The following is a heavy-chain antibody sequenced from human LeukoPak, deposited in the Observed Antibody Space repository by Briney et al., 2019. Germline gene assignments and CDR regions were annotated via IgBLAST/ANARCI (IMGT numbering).Heavy chain of an antibody. CDR2: MNIDGSEK. J-gene: IGHJ4*02. V-gene: IGHV3-7*01. CDR1: GFTFSSYW. CDR3: ARDPVEWELLLDY. D-gene: IGHD1-26*01. Sequence: GGSLRLSCAASGFTFSSYWMGWVRQAPGKRLEWVANMNIDGSEKYYADSAKGRFTISRDNARNSVYLQMNSLRVEDAAVYYCARDPVEWELLLDYWGQGTLVTVSS.